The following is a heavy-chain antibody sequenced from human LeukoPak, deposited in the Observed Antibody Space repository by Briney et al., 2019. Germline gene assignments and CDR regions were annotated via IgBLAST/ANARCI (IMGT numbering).Heavy chain of an antibody. CDR3: ARGGIAARFAY. V-gene: IGHV3-48*03. CDR2: ISSGGSAI. D-gene: IGHD6-6*01. J-gene: IGHJ4*02. CDR1: GFTFSSYE. Sequence: GGSLRLSCGASGFTFSSYEMNWVRQAPGKGLEWVSYISSGGSAIYYADSVKGRFTISRDNSKNSLYLQMNSLRVEDTAVYYCARGGIAARFAYWGQGTLVTVSS.